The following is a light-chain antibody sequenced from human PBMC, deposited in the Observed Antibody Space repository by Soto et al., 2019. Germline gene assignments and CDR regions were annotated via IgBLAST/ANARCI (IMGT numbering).Light chain of an antibody. CDR1: QGIRND. CDR3: LQYDSYLSWT. CDR2: ATS. Sequence: DIQMTQSPSSLSASVGDRVTITCRASQGIRNDLGWYQQRPGKAPKRLIYATSSLQNGVPSRFSGSGSGTELTLTISSLQPEDFATYYCLQYDSYLSWTFGQGTKVEIK. J-gene: IGKJ1*01. V-gene: IGKV1-17*01.